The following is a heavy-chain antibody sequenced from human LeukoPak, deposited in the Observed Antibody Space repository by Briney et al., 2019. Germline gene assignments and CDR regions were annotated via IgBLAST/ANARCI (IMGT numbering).Heavy chain of an antibody. Sequence: ASLSVSSAPSRYTFTTYDINTVRQATGQGLECMGWMKPNSGNTGYAQKFQGRVTMTRNTSISTACMELSSVRSEDTAVYYCARGIVGAQTQSPYYYYYMDVWGKGTAVTVSS. CDR1: RYTFTTYD. CDR3: ARGIVGAQTQSPYYYYYMDV. V-gene: IGHV1-8*01. J-gene: IGHJ6*03. CDR2: MKPNSGNT. D-gene: IGHD1-26*01.